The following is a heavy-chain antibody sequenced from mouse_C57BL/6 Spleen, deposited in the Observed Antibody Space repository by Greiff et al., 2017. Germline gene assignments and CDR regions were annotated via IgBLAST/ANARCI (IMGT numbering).Heavy chain of an antibody. D-gene: IGHD2-4*01. CDR1: GYSFTGYY. CDR2: INPSTGGT. J-gene: IGHJ3*01. V-gene: IGHV1-42*01. CDR3: ARFAAYDYDPFAY. Sequence: EVQLQQSGPELVKPGASVKISCKASGYSFTGYYMNWVKQSPEQSLEWIGEINPSTGGTTYNQKFKAKATLTVDKSSSTAYMQLKSLTSEDSAVYYCARFAAYDYDPFAYWGQGNLVNVSA.